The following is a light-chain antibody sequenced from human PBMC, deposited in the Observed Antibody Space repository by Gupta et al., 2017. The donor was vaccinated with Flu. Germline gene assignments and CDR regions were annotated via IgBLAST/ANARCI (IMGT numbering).Light chain of an antibody. CDR3: VRYMGSDMV. J-gene: IGLJ2*01. CDR2: STN. CDR1: SGSVSTVYY. Sequence: QTVVTQEPSFSVSPGGTVTLTCGLSSGSVSTVYYPSWYQQTPGQAPRTLIYSTNTRSPGVPDRFSGPILGNKAALTITGAQADDESDYYCVRYMGSDMVFGGGTKLTVL. V-gene: IGLV8-61*01.